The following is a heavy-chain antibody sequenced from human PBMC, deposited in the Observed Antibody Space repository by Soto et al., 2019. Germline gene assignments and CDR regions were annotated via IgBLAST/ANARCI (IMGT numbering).Heavy chain of an antibody. CDR1: GGSISSGGYY. D-gene: IGHD5-12*01. CDR3: ARAGGGYSGYDSVYYYYGMDV. V-gene: IGHV4-31*03. J-gene: IGHJ6*02. CDR2: IYYSGST. Sequence: SETLSLTCTVSGGSISSGGYYWSWIRQHPGKGLEWIGYIYYSGSTYYNPSLKSRVTISVDTSKNQFSLKLSSVTAADTAVYYCARAGGGYSGYDSVYYYYGMDVWGQGTTVTAP.